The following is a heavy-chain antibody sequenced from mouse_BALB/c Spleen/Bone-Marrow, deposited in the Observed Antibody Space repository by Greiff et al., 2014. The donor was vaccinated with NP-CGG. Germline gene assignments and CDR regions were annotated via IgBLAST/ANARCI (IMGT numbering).Heavy chain of an antibody. J-gene: IGHJ3*01. CDR2: IYPGNNDA. CDR1: GYTFTNYW. D-gene: IGHD4-1*01. Sequence: EVQLQQSGTVLARPGASLRMSCKASGYTFTNYWINWIKQRPGQGPEWIGAIYPGNNDAKYTQKFKAKAKLTAVTSTSTADMELSSLTNEDSAVYYCARNWDWVFAYWGQGTLVTVSA. CDR3: ARNWDWVFAY. V-gene: IGHV1-5*01.